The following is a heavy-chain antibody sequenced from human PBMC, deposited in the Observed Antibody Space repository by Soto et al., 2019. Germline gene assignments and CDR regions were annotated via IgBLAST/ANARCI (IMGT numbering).Heavy chain of an antibody. V-gene: IGHV1-24*01. J-gene: IGHJ5*02. CDR2: FDPEDGET. D-gene: IGHD3-22*01. CDR1: GYTLTELS. CDR3: ATRGYYYDSSGYYYANWFDP. Sequence: ASVKVSCKVSGYTLTELSMHWVRQAPGKGLEWMGGFDPEDGETIYAQKFQGRVTMTEDTSTDTAYMELSSLRSEDTAVYYCATRGYYYDSSGYYYANWFDPWGQGTLVTVSS.